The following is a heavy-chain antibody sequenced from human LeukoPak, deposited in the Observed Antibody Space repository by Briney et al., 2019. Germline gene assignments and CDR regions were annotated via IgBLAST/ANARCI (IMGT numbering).Heavy chain of an antibody. V-gene: IGHV4-34*01. Sequence: PSETLSLTCAVYGGSFSGYYWSWIRQPPGKGLEWIGEINYNENTNYNPSLKSRVTISVDTSKNQFSLKLSSVTAADTAVYYCARGARPFDYWGQGTLVTVSS. CDR3: ARGARPFDY. J-gene: IGHJ4*02. CDR1: GGSFSGYY. CDR2: INYNENT.